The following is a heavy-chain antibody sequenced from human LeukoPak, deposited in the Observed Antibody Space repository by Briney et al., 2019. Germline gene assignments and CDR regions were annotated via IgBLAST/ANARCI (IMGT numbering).Heavy chain of an antibody. V-gene: IGHV3-48*03. J-gene: IGHJ4*02. CDR3: ARGGMAARFAY. Sequence: GGSLRLSCVASGFTFSSDEMSWVRQAPGKGLEWVSCISAGRSSIFYADSVRGRFTISRDNSKNSLYLQMNSLRVEDTAVYYCARGGMAARFAYWGQGTLVTVSS. D-gene: IGHD6-6*01. CDR2: ISAGRSSI. CDR1: GFTFSSDE.